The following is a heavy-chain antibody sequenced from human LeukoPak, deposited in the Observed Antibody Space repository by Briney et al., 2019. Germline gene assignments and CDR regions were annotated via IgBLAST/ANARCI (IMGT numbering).Heavy chain of an antibody. CDR3: ASPGDSIRRAAASNAFDI. D-gene: IGHD3-22*01. V-gene: IGHV1-46*01. CDR2: INPSGGST. J-gene: IGHJ3*02. CDR1: GYTFTSYY. Sequence: ASVKVCCKASGYTFTSYYMYWVRQAPGQGLEWMGIINPSGGSTSYAQKFQGRVTMTRDTSTSTVYMELSSLRSEDTAVYYCASPGDSIRRAAASNAFDIWGQGTMVTVSS.